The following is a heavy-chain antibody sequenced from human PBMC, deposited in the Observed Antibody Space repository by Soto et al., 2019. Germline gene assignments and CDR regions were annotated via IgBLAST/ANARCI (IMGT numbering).Heavy chain of an antibody. CDR3: ARGNSGRTIFGVPNFDY. CDR2: IYYSGST. Sequence: LSLTCTVSGGSISSGVYYWSWIRQHPGKGLEWIGYIYYSGSTYYNPSLKSRVTISVDTSKNQFSLKLSSVTAADTAVYYCARGNSGRTIFGVPNFDYWGQGTLVTVSS. D-gene: IGHD3-3*01. CDR1: GGSISSGVYY. V-gene: IGHV4-31*03. J-gene: IGHJ4*02.